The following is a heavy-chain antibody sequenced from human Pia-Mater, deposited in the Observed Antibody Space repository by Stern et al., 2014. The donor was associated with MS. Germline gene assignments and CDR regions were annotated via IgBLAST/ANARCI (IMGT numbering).Heavy chain of an antibody. Sequence: EVQLEESGGGLVQPGGSLRLSCTASGFTFSPFSLNWVRPAPGQGLEWGAYISGNGTTTYYSDSVKGRFTISRDNANNSLYLQMNGLRDEDTAVYYCATPTPAHYWGQGTLVTVSS. D-gene: IGHD2-15*01. CDR3: ATPTPAHY. CDR2: ISGNGTTT. J-gene: IGHJ4*02. CDR1: GFTFSPFS. V-gene: IGHV3-48*02.